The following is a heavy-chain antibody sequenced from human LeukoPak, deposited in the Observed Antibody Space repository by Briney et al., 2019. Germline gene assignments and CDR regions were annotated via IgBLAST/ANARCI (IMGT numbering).Heavy chain of an antibody. CDR2: INHSGST. CDR1: GFTFTNVW. CDR3: ARDGIVGATKLDY. V-gene: IGHV4-34*01. D-gene: IGHD1-26*01. J-gene: IGHJ4*02. Sequence: PGGSLRLSCAASGFTFTNVWMSWVRQPPGKGLEWIGEINHSGSTNYNPSLKSRVTISVDTSKNQFSLKLSSVAAADTAVYYCARDGIVGATKLDYWGQGTLVTVSS.